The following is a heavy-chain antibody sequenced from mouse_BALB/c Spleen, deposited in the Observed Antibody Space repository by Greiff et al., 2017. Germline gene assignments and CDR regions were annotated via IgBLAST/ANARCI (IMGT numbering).Heavy chain of an antibody. D-gene: IGHD2-4*01. CDR3: ARDDYVYYAMDY. Sequence: QVQLQQSGAELAKPGASVKMSCKASGYTFTSYWMHWVKQRPGQGLEWIGYINPSTGYTEYNQKFKDKATLTADKSSSTAYMQLSSLTSEDSAVYYCARDDYVYYAMDYWGQGTSVTVSS. V-gene: IGHV1-7*01. CDR1: GYTFTSYW. CDR2: INPSTGYT. J-gene: IGHJ4*01.